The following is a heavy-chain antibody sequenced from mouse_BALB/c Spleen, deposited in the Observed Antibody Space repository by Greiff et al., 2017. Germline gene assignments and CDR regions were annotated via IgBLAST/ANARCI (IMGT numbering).Heavy chain of an antibody. CDR1: GYTFTSYY. Sequence: QVQLQQPGAELVKPGASVKLSCKASGYTFTSYYMYWVKQRPGQGLEWIGGINPSNGGTNFNEKFKSKATLTVDKSSSTAYMQLSSLTSEDSAVYYCTREGNWCFDYWGQGTTLTVSS. CDR2: INPSNGGT. CDR3: TREGNWCFDY. J-gene: IGHJ2*01. V-gene: IGHV1S81*02. D-gene: IGHD4-1*01.